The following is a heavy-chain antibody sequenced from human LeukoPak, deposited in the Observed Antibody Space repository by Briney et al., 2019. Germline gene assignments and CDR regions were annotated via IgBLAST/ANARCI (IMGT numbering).Heavy chain of an antibody. J-gene: IGHJ4*02. CDR3: ARERITMIRDY. CDR1: GYTFTSYG. Sequence: VASVRVSCKASGYTFTSYGISWVRQAPGQGLEWMGWISAYNGNTNYAQKLQGRVTMTTDTSTGTAYMELRSLRSDDTAVYYRARERITMIRDYWGQGTLVTVSS. CDR2: ISAYNGNT. V-gene: IGHV1-18*01. D-gene: IGHD3-22*01.